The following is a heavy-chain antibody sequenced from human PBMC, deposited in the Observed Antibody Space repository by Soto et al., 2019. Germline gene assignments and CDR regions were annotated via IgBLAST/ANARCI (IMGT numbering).Heavy chain of an antibody. CDR2: ISSSSSYI. D-gene: IGHD4-17*01. Sequence: EVQLVESGGGLVKPGGSLRLSCAASGFTFSSYSMNWVRQAPGKGLEWVSSISSSSSYIYYADSVKGRFTISRDNAKNSLYLQMNSLRAEDTAVYYGARERPFNDYGDAPKLYALDIWGQGTMVTVSS. V-gene: IGHV3-21*01. CDR1: GFTFSSYS. J-gene: IGHJ3*02. CDR3: ARERPFNDYGDAPKLYALDI.